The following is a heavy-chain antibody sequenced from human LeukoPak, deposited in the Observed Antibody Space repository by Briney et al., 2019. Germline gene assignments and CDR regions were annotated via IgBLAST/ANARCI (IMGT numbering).Heavy chain of an antibody. CDR1: GYTFTSYG. Sequence: ASVKVSCKASGYTFTSYGFNWVRRAPGQGLEWLGWISGYNGNTEYAQKVQGRVTMTTDTSTNTAYMELRSLGSDDTAVYYCARDLLTGNTGDYWGQGTLITVSA. V-gene: IGHV1-18*01. J-gene: IGHJ4*02. D-gene: IGHD1-7*01. CDR2: ISGYNGNT. CDR3: ARDLLTGNTGDY.